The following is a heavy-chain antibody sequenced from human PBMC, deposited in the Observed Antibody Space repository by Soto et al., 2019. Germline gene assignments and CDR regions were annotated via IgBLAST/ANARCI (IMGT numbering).Heavy chain of an antibody. D-gene: IGHD4-4*01. CDR1: GFTFSSYA. V-gene: IGHV3-23*01. CDR3: AKDNDRPLQVDY. CDR2: ISGSGGST. J-gene: IGHJ4*02. Sequence: EVRLLESGGGLVQPGGSLRLSCAASGFTFSSYAMSWVRQAPGKGLEWVSAISGSGGSTYYADSVKGRFTISRDNSKNTLYLQMNSLRAEDTAVYYCAKDNDRPLQVDYWGQGTLVTVSS.